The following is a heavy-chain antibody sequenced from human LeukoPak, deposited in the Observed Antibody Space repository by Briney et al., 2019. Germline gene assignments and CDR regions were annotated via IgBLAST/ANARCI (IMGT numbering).Heavy chain of an antibody. V-gene: IGHV3-33*01. CDR2: IWSDGSNK. J-gene: IGHJ2*01. CDR3: ARLHGDYLAYWYLDL. CDR1: EFTFSSYG. D-gene: IGHD4-17*01. Sequence: PGRSLRLSCAASEFTFSSYGMHWVRQAPGKGLEWVAVIWSDGSNKYYADSVKGRFTISRDNSRNTLYLQMNSLRAEDTAVYYCARLHGDYLAYWYLDLWGRGTLVTVSS.